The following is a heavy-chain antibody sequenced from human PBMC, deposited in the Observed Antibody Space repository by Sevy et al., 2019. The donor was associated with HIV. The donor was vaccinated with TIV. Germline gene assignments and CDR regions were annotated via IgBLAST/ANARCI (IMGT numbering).Heavy chain of an antibody. V-gene: IGHV3-30-3*01. J-gene: IGHJ4*02. CDR3: ARDPSGGYFDY. D-gene: IGHD1-26*01. CDR1: GFTFSSYA. CDR2: ISYDGSNK. Sequence: GGSLRLSCAASGFTFSSYAMHWVRQAPGKGLEWVAVISYDGSNKYYADSVKGRFTISRVNSKNTLYLQMNSLRAEDTAVYYCARDPSGGYFDYWGQGTLVTVSS.